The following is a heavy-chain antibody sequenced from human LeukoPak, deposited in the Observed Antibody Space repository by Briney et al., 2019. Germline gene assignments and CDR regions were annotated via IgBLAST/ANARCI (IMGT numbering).Heavy chain of an antibody. CDR1: GVSISSYY. D-gene: IGHD6-19*01. Sequence: SETLSLTXSVSGVSISSYYWSWLRQPPGMGLEWIGVMHDSGTAFYNPSLKSRVTMSVDTSKMQFSLQLSSVTAADTAIYYCATYKRISGWYVHDYWGQGILVTVSS. V-gene: IGHV4-59*01. J-gene: IGHJ4*02. CDR3: ATYKRISGWYVHDY. CDR2: MHDSGTA.